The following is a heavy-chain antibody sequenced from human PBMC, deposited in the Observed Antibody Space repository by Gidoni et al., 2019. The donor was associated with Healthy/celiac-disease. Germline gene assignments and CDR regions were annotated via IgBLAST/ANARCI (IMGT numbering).Heavy chain of an antibody. V-gene: IGHV4-59*01. D-gene: IGHD2-2*01. CDR2: IYYSGST. CDR3: SRLGPKYHLRRLDYYYYYMDV. Sequence: QVQLQESGRGLVQPSATMSRTCTVYGGSIGRYYWSGILQPPGKGLEWIGSIYYSGSTNYNPSLKSRVTISVDTSKNQFSLKLISVTAAYTAVYYCSRLGPKYHLRRLDYYYYYMDVWGKGTTVTVSS. J-gene: IGHJ6*03. CDR1: GGSIGRYY.